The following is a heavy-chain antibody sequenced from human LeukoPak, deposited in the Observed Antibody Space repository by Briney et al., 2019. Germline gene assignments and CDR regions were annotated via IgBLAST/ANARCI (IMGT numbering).Heavy chain of an antibody. CDR2: IKPDGSKE. CDR1: GFTLSSYW. V-gene: IGHV3-7*03. Sequence: GGSLRLSCAASGFTLSSYWMTWVRQAPGKGLEWVAKIKPDGSKECYVDSVKGRFTISRDNAKNSLYLQMNSLRAEDTAVYYCARAAMRGGDLDYWGQGTLVTVSS. D-gene: IGHD2-2*01. CDR3: ARAAMRGGDLDY. J-gene: IGHJ4*02.